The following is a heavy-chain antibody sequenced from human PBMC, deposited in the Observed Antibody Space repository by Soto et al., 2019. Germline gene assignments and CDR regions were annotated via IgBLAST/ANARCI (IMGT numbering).Heavy chain of an antibody. CDR1: GYTFTSYY. D-gene: IGHD3-3*01. CDR3: ATGPLANYDFWSGYYTEY. Sequence: ASVKVSCKASGYTFTSYYMHWVRQAPGQVLEWMGIINPSGGSTSYAQKFQGRVTMTRDTSTSTVYMELSSLRSEDTAVYYCATGPLANYDFWSGYYTEYWGQGTLVTVSS. V-gene: IGHV1-46*01. J-gene: IGHJ4*02. CDR2: INPSGGST.